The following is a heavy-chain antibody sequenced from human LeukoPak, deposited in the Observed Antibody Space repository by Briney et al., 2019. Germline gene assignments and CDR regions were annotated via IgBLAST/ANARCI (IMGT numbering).Heavy chain of an antibody. Sequence: SCKASGYTFTSYAMNWVRQAPGKGLEWVSSISSSSSYIYYADSVKGRFTISRDNAKNSLYLQMNSLRAGDTAVYYWGGVTRDAFDIWGQGTMVTVSS. CDR1: GYTFTSYA. V-gene: IGHV3-21*01. D-gene: IGHD2-21*02. CDR2: ISSSSSYI. J-gene: IGHJ3*02. CDR3: GGVTRDAFDI.